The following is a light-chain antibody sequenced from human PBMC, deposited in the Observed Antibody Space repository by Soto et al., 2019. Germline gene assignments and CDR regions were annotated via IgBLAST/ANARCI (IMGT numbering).Light chain of an antibody. J-gene: IGKJ1*01. CDR1: QSVDNNY. CDR2: GAS. Sequence: ETVLTQSPGTLSLSPGERATLSCRASQSVDNNYLAWYQQQPGQAPRLLICGASSRAIGMPDRFSGSGSGTDFTLTISRLEPEDFAVYYCQQYGRSPWTFGQGTKVEIK. CDR3: QQYGRSPWT. V-gene: IGKV3-20*01.